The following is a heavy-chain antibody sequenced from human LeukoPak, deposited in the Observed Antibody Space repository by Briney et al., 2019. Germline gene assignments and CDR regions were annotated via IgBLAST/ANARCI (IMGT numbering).Heavy chain of an antibody. CDR1: GFTFSSYE. J-gene: IGHJ4*02. CDR2: IGSSSSYI. CDR3: AASTKHTAMVDY. Sequence: PGGSLRLSCAASGFTFSSYEMNWVRQAPGKGLEWVLSIGSSSSYIYYADSVKGRFTISRDNAKNSLHLQMNSLRAEDTAVYYCAASTKHTAMVDYWGQGTLVTVSS. V-gene: IGHV3-21*01. D-gene: IGHD5-18*01.